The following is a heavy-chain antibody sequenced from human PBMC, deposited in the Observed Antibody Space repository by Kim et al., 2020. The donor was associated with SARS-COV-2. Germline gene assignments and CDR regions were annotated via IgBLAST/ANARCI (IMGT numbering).Heavy chain of an antibody. D-gene: IGHD2-15*01. CDR2: INHSGNT. Sequence: SETLSLTCGVYGGSFHDYWCSWIRQPPGKGLEWIGEINHSGNTNYNPSLKSRVTISVDTSKNQFSLKLTSVTAADTAVYYCARGVAGAVRFEPRLDYWG. CDR1: GGSFHDYW. V-gene: IGHV4-34*01. J-gene: IGHJ4*01. CDR3: ARGVAGAVRFEPRLDY.